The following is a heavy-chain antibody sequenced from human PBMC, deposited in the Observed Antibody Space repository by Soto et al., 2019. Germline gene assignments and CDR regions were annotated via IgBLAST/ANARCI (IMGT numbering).Heavy chain of an antibody. J-gene: IGHJ6*02. CDR2: ISSSSSYI. CDR3: ARPLRGCSGGSCPHYGMDV. V-gene: IGHV3-21*01. CDR1: GFTFSSYS. D-gene: IGHD2-15*01. Sequence: GGSLRLSCAASGFTFSSYSMNWVRQAPGKGLEWVSSISSSSSYIYYADSVKGRFTISRDNAKNSLYLQMNSLRAEDTAVYYCARPLRGCSGGSCPHYGMDVWGQGTTVTVSS.